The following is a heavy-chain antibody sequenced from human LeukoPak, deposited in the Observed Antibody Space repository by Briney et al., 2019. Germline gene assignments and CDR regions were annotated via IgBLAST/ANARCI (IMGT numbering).Heavy chain of an antibody. D-gene: IGHD3-10*01. J-gene: IGHJ5*02. Sequence: ASVKVSCKASGYTFTDWYLHWVRQAPGQGLEWMGWIYPKNGDTHYPQNFQGGVTMTSDTSINTAYMELSRLTSDDTAVYYCATGYGSGSYGRFDPWGQGTLVTVSS. CDR2: IYPKNGDT. CDR1: GYTFTDWY. CDR3: ATGYGSGSYGRFDP. V-gene: IGHV1-2*02.